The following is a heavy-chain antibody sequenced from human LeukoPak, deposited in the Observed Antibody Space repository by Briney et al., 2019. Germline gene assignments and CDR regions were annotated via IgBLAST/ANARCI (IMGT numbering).Heavy chain of an antibody. Sequence: PSQTLSLTCTVSGGSISSGGYYWSWIRQPPGKGLEWIGYIYHSGSTYYNPSLKGRVTISVDRSKNQFSLKLSSVTAADTAVYYCASLIVVVPAAKGYFDYWGQGTLVTVSS. D-gene: IGHD2-2*01. V-gene: IGHV4-30-2*01. CDR3: ASLIVVVPAAKGYFDY. J-gene: IGHJ4*02. CDR1: GGSISSGGYY. CDR2: IYHSGST.